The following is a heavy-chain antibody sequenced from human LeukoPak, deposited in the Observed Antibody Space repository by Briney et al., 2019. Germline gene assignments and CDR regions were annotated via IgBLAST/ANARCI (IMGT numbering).Heavy chain of an antibody. D-gene: IGHD3-3*01. V-gene: IGHV3-7*01. J-gene: IGHJ3*02. Sequence: HPGGSLRLSCAASGFTVSSNYMSWVRQAPGKGLEWVANIKQDGSEKYYVGSVMGRFTISRDNAKNSLFLQMNSLRAEDTAVYYCARPHSISGDDAFDIWGHGTMVSVSS. CDR1: GFTVSSNY. CDR3: ARPHSISGDDAFDI. CDR2: IKQDGSEK.